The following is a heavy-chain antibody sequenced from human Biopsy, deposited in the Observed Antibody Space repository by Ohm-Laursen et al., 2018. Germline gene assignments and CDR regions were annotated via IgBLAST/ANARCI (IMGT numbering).Heavy chain of an antibody. CDR3: AKDDYDRVSSGYYFDY. Sequence: SLRLSCAASGFAFSDYSMNWVRQAPGKGLEWVASISSTSNHIHYVDSVWGRFTISRDNAENSLYLEMNSLRVEGTAVYYCAKDDYDRVSSGYYFDYWGQGTLVSVSS. V-gene: IGHV3-21*01. CDR1: GFAFSDYS. CDR2: ISSTSNHI. D-gene: IGHD3-10*02. J-gene: IGHJ4*02.